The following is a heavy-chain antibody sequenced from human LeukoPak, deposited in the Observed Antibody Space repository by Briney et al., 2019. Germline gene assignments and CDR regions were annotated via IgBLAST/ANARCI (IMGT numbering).Heavy chain of an antibody. J-gene: IGHJ3*02. CDR1: GGSISSSSYY. Sequence: SETLSLTCTVSGGSISSSSYYWGWIRQPPGKGLEWIGSIYYSGSTYYNPSLKSRVTISVDTSKNQFSLKLSSVTAADTAVYYCARDHPDYFIAAAALDAFDIWGQGTMVTVSS. V-gene: IGHV4-39*07. CDR2: IYYSGST. CDR3: ARDHPDYFIAAAALDAFDI. D-gene: IGHD6-13*01.